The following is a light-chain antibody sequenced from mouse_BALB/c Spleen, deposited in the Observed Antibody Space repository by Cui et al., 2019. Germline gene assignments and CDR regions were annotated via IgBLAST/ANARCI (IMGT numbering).Light chain of an antibody. J-gene: IGKJ1*01. CDR3: QQHYSTPWT. CDR2: WAS. CDR1: HDVSTA. V-gene: IGKV6-25*01. Sequence: IVMTQSHKFISTSVGDRVSITCKASHDVSTAVAWYQQKPGQSPKLLIYWASTRHTGVPDRFTGSGSGTDYTLTISSVQAEDLALYYCQQHYSTPWTFGGGTKLEIK.